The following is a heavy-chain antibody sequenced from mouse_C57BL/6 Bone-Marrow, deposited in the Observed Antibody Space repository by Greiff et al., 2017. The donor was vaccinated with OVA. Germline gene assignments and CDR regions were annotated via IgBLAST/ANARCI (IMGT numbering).Heavy chain of an antibody. Sequence: EVQLVESGPGLVKPSQSLSLTCSVTGYSITSGYYWNWIRQFPGNKLEWMGYISYDGSNNYNPSLKNRISITRDTSKNQFFLKLNSVTTEDTATYYCARDGYGNYSFAYWGQGTLVTVSA. D-gene: IGHD2-1*01. CDR1: GYSITSGYY. J-gene: IGHJ3*01. CDR3: ARDGYGNYSFAY. CDR2: ISYDGSN. V-gene: IGHV3-6*01.